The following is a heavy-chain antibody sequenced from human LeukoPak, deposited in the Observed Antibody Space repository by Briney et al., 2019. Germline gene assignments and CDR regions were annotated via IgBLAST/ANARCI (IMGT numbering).Heavy chain of an antibody. D-gene: IGHD1-26*01. CDR2: ISAYNGNT. V-gene: IGHV1-18*01. Sequence: ASVKVSCKASGYTFTSYGISWVRQAPGQGLEWMGWISAYNGNTSYAQKLQGRVTMTTDTSTSTAYMELRSLRSDDTAVYYCARGTMSGSYFDYYYYMDVWGKGTTVTVSS. CDR1: GYTFTSYG. CDR3: ARGTMSGSYFDYYYYMDV. J-gene: IGHJ6*03.